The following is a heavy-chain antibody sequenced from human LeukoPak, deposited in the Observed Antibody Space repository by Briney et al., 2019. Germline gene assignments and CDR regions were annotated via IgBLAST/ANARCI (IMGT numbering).Heavy chain of an antibody. Sequence: GGSLRLSCAASGFTFSSYSMNWGREGPGKGLWRVSYISSSSSTIYYADSVKGRFTISRDNAKNSLYLQMNSLRAEDTAVYYCARRGYSYGAFDYWGQGTLVTVSS. D-gene: IGHD5-18*01. CDR3: ARRGYSYGAFDY. J-gene: IGHJ4*02. CDR2: ISSSSSTI. CDR1: GFTFSSYS. V-gene: IGHV3-48*01.